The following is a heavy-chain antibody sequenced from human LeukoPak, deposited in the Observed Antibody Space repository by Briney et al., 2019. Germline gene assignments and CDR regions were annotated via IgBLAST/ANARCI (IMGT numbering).Heavy chain of an antibody. CDR2: ISSSGSDI. CDR1: GFTFSNYE. J-gene: IGHJ4*02. CDR3: VCLGLGGLSLD. D-gene: IGHD3-16*01. V-gene: IGHV3-48*03. Sequence: GGSLRLSCAASGFTFSNYEMHWVRQAPGKGLEWVSYISSSGSDIYYADSVKGRFTISRDNAKNTLYLQMNSLRVEDTAVYYCVCLGLGGLSLDWGQGTLVTVSS.